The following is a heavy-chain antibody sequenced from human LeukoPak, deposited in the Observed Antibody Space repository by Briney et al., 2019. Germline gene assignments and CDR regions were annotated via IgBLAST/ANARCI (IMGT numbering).Heavy chain of an antibody. Sequence: ESGPTLVNPTQTLTLTCTFSGFSLSTSGMRVSWIRQPPGKALEWLARIDWDDDKFYSTSLKTRLTISKDTSKNQVVLTMTNMDPVDTATYYCARTTRGSSWYHSNYYYMDVWGKGTTVTVSS. CDR2: IDWDDDK. D-gene: IGHD6-13*01. J-gene: IGHJ6*03. CDR1: GFSLSTSGMR. V-gene: IGHV2-70*04. CDR3: ARTTRGSSWYHSNYYYMDV.